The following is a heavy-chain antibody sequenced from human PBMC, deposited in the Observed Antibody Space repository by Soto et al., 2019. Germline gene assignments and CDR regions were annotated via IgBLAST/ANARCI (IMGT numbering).Heavy chain of an antibody. CDR2: IKSKTDGGEN. V-gene: IGHV3-15*07. Sequence: GGSLRLSCAASGFTFSNAWMNWVRQAPGKGLEWVGRIKSKTDGGENDYAATVKGRFTISRDNSKNTLYLQMNSLKTDDTAVYYCTTVVYYDSSGYYYSDIVDYWGQGTLVTVSS. D-gene: IGHD3-22*01. J-gene: IGHJ4*02. CDR3: TTVVYYDSSGYYYSDIVDY. CDR1: GFTFSNAW.